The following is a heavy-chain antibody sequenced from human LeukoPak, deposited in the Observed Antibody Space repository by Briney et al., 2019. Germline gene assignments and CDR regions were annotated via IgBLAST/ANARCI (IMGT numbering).Heavy chain of an antibody. V-gene: IGHV3-7*01. CDR3: ARMGSSSSSY. Sequence: GGSLRLSCAASGFAFSGYWMSWVRQAPGKGLEWVANINQDGSETYYVDSVKGRFTISRDNTKNSLYLQMNSLRAEDTAVYYCARMGSSSSSYWGQGTLVTVSS. CDR1: GFAFSGYW. J-gene: IGHJ4*02. CDR2: INQDGSET. D-gene: IGHD6-6*01.